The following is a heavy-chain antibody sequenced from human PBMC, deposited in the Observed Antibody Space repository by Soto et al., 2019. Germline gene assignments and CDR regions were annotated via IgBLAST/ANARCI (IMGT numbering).Heavy chain of an antibody. V-gene: IGHV1-69*13. J-gene: IGHJ6*02. CDR1: GGTFNSYV. Sequence: SVKVSCKASGGTFNSYVFNWVRQAPGQGLEWMGGIISIFGTPNYAQKFQGRVTITADESTSTAYMELRSLRSEDTAVYYCARSKLKTTPYYDDGMYVWGQGTTVTVSS. CDR3: ARSKLKTTPYYDDGMYV. CDR2: IISIFGTP. D-gene: IGHD1-7*01.